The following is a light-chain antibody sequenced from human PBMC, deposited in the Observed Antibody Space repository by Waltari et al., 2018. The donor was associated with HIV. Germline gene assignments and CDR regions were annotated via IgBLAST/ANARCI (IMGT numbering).Light chain of an antibody. Sequence: SYELTQPPSVSVSPGQTASITCSGDKLGDKYTCWYQQKPGQSPVLVISQDTKRPSGIPERFSGSNSGNPATLTISGTQAMDEADYYCQAWDSGTAIFGGGTKLTVL. V-gene: IGLV3-1*01. J-gene: IGLJ2*01. CDR3: QAWDSGTAI. CDR1: KLGDKY. CDR2: QDT.